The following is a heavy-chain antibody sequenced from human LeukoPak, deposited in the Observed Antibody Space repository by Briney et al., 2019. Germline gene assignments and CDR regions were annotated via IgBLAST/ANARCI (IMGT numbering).Heavy chain of an antibody. D-gene: IGHD3-3*01. J-gene: IGHJ4*02. V-gene: IGHV4-34*01. Sequence: SETLSLTCAVYGGSFSGYYWSWIRQPPGKGLEWIGEISHSGSTNYNPSLKSRVTISVDTSKNQFSLKLSSVTAADTAVYYCARGRATYDFWSGQEIDYWGQGTLVTVSS. CDR1: GGSFSGYY. CDR2: ISHSGST. CDR3: ARGRATYDFWSGQEIDY.